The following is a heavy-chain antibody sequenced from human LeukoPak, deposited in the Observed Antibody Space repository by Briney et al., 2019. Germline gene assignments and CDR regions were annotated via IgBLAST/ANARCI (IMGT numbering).Heavy chain of an antibody. J-gene: IGHJ4*02. CDR1: GFTFSSYA. CDR3: AREETHSSSLYYFDY. V-gene: IGHV3-7*01. D-gene: IGHD6-13*01. CDR2: IKQDGSEK. Sequence: PGGSLRLSCAASGFTFSSYAMSWVRQAPGKGLEWVANIKQDGSEKYYVDSVKGRFTISRDNAKNSLYLQMNSLRAEDTAVYYCAREETHSSSLYYFDYWGQGTLVTVSS.